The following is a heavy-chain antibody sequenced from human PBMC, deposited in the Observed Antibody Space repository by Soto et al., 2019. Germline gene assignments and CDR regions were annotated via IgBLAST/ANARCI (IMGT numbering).Heavy chain of an antibody. CDR3: ATCYYDSSGYRSDAFDI. Sequence: ASVKVSCKVSGYTLTELSMHWVRQAPGKGLEWMGGFDPEDGETIYAQKFQGRVTMTEDTSTDTAYMELSSLRSEDTAVYYCATCYYDSSGYRSDAFDIWGQGTMVTVS. J-gene: IGHJ3*02. D-gene: IGHD3-22*01. CDR1: GYTLTELS. CDR2: FDPEDGET. V-gene: IGHV1-24*01.